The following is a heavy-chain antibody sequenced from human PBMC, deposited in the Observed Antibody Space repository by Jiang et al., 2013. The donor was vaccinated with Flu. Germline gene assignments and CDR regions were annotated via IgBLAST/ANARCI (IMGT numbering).Heavy chain of an antibody. D-gene: IGHD2-2*01. Sequence: LVESGGGLVKPGGSLRLSCAASGFTFSSYSMNWVRQAPGKGWSGSHPLVVVVVTYTTQTQSKGRFTISRDNAKNSLYLQMNSLRAEDTAVYYCARGLYCSSTSCYFSDYWGQGTLVTVSS. J-gene: IGHJ4*02. CDR1: GFTFSSYS. CDR3: ARGLYCSSTSCYFSDY. CDR2: LVVVVVT. V-gene: IGHV3-21*01.